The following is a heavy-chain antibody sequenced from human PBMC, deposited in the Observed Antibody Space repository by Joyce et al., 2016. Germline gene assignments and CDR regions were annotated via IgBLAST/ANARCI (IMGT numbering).Heavy chain of an antibody. CDR3: ARDTAMATGYYYYGMDV. J-gene: IGHJ6*02. CDR2: INPSGGST. CDR1: GYTFTNYY. Sequence: QVQLVQSGAEVKKPGASVKVSCKASGYTFTNYYMHWVRQAPGQELEWMGIINPSGGSTNSAQKFQGRVTMTRDTSTSTVYMELSSLRSEDTAVYYCARDTAMATGYYYYGMDVWGQGTTVTVSS. V-gene: IGHV1-46*01. D-gene: IGHD5-18*01.